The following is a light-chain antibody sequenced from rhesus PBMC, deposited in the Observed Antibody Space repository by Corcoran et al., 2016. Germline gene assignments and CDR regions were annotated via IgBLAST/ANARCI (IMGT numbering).Light chain of an antibody. CDR3: QQRDNSPLP. CDR2: RAS. Sequence: DIQMTQSPSSLSASAGDRVTITCRASQGISNWLAWYQQKPGKAPKLLIYRASNLETGNPSRFSGRVSGTDFPLTISSLQPEAIATYYCQQRDNSPLPFGGGTKVELK. J-gene: IGKJ4*01. V-gene: IGKV1-69*01. CDR1: QGISNW.